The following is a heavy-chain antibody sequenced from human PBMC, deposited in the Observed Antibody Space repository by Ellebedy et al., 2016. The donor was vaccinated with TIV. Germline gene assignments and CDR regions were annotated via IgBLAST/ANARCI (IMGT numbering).Heavy chain of an antibody. CDR2: ISGSGGST. D-gene: IGHD3-10*01. CDR3: ANGGRYYGPGSYPYYFDY. Sequence: GGSLRLSCAASGFTFSSYAMSWVRQAPGKGLEWVSAISGSGGSTYYADSVKGRFTISRDNSKNTLYLQMNSLRAEDTAVYYCANGGRYYGPGSYPYYFDYWGQGTLITVSS. J-gene: IGHJ4*02. V-gene: IGHV3-23*01. CDR1: GFTFSSYA.